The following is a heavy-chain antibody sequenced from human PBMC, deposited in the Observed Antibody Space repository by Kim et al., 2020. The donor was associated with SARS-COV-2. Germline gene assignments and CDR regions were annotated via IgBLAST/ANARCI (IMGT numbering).Heavy chain of an antibody. Sequence: SETLSLTCTVSGGSISSYYWSWIRQPPGKGLEWIGYIYYSGSTNYNPSLKSRVTISVDTSKNQFSLKLSSVTAADTAVYYCARAGTGWWLRVRSDYYGMDVWGQGTTVTVSS. J-gene: IGHJ6*02. D-gene: IGHD5-12*01. V-gene: IGHV4-59*13. CDR3: ARAGTGWWLRVRSDYYGMDV. CDR2: IYYSGST. CDR1: GGSISSYY.